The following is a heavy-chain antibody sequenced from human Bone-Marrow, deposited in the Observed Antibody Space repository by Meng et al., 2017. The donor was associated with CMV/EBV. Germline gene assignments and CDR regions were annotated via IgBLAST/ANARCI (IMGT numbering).Heavy chain of an antibody. CDR2: IYYSGST. Sequence: GSLRLSCTGSGGSISSSSYYWGWIRQPPGKGLEWIGYIYYSGSTNYNPSLKSRVTISVDTSKNQFSLKLSSVTAADTAVYYCAREGTRSSPFDYWGQGTLVTVSS. J-gene: IGHJ4*02. CDR1: GGSISSSSYY. CDR3: AREGTRSSPFDY. V-gene: IGHV4-61*01. D-gene: IGHD6-6*01.